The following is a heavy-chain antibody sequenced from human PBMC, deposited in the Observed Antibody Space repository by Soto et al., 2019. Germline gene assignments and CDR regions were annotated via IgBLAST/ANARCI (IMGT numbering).Heavy chain of an antibody. CDR1: GFTFSYYW. J-gene: IGHJ3*02. CDR3: ARGDRGAFDI. Sequence: EVQLVESGGGLVQPGESLRLSCAASGFTFSYYWMHWVRQAPGKGLVWVSRIHSDGSSTTYADSVKGRFTISRDNARNTVYLQMNSLRVEDTAVYYCARGDRGAFDIGGQGTVFTVSS. V-gene: IGHV3-74*01. CDR2: IHSDGSST. D-gene: IGHD1-26*01.